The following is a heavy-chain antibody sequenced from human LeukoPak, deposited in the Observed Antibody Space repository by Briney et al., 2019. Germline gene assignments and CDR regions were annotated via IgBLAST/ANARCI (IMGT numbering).Heavy chain of an antibody. CDR2: IIPIFGTA. V-gene: IGHV1-69*13. Sequence: SVKVSCKASGYTFTGYYMHWVRQAPGQGLEWMGGIIPIFGTANYAQKFQGRVTITADESTSTAYMELSSLRSEDTAVYYCARDLGYCTNGVCRTRFDYWGQGTLVAVSS. CDR1: GYTFTGYY. D-gene: IGHD2-8*01. J-gene: IGHJ4*02. CDR3: ARDLGYCTNGVCRTRFDY.